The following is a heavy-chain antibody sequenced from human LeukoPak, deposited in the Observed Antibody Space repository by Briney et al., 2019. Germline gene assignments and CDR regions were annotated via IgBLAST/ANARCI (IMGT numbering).Heavy chain of an antibody. D-gene: IGHD3-3*01. Sequence: GGSLRFSCAASGFTFSSYSLNWVRQAPGKGLEWVSYIRSSSSTIYYADSVKGRFTISRDNAKNSLYLQMNSLRAEDTAVYYCARSSWLEYYFDYWGQGSLVTVSS. J-gene: IGHJ4*02. V-gene: IGHV3-48*01. CDR2: IRSSSSTI. CDR3: ARSSWLEYYFDY. CDR1: GFTFSSYS.